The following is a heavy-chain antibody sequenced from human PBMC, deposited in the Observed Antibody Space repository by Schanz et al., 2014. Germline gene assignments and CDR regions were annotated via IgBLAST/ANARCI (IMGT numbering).Heavy chain of an antibody. J-gene: IGHJ4*02. D-gene: IGHD3-22*01. CDR1: GFAFNNYG. CDR2: IWYDGNNK. V-gene: IGHV3-33*06. Sequence: QVQLAESGGGVVQPGRSLRLSCAASGFAFNNYGMHWVRQAPGKGLEWVAIIWYDGNNKKYADSVKGRFTISRDNFKNTLFLQMNSLRAEDTAAYYCAKDGRLPYYGTGSDFDYWGQGTLVAVSS. CDR3: AKDGRLPYYGTGSDFDY.